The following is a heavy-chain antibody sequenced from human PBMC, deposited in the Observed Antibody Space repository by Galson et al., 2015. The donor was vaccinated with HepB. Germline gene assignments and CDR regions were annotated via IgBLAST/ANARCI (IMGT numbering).Heavy chain of an antibody. J-gene: IGHJ4*02. CDR1: GFTFSSYA. D-gene: IGHD5-18*01. Sequence: SLRLSCAASGFTFSSYAMHWVRQAPGKGLEYVSAISSNGGSTYYADSVKGRFTISRDNSKNTLYLQMSSLRAEDTAVYYCVKDEGRDTAMVTDYWGQGTLVTVSS. CDR2: ISSNGGST. V-gene: IGHV3-64D*06. CDR3: VKDEGRDTAMVTDY.